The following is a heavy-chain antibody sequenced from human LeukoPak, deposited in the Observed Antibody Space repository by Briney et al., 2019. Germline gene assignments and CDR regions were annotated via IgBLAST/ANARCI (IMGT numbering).Heavy chain of an antibody. J-gene: IGHJ6*02. CDR2: IYHSGST. CDR1: GYSISSGYY. Sequence: SETLSLTCAVSGYSISSGYYWGWIRQPPGKGLEWIGSIYHSGSTYYSPSLKSRVTISVDTSKNQFSLKLSSVTAADTAVYYCARGIYGMDVWGQGTTVTVSS. CDR3: ARGIYGMDV. V-gene: IGHV4-38-2*01.